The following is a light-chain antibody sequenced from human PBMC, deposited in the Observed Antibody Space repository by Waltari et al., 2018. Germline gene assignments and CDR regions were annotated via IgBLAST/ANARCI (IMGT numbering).Light chain of an antibody. CDR1: NYNIGSCP. J-gene: IGLJ2*01. V-gene: IGLV1-44*01. Sequence: QSVLTPAPSVSGTPGQRVTISCSGTNYNIGSCPGNWYQQVPGMSPKLPIYSNDRRPSEVPDRFSGSKSGTSASLAISGLQSDDEADYYCATWDGSVNGVLFGGGTKVTVL. CDR2: SND. CDR3: ATWDGSVNGVL.